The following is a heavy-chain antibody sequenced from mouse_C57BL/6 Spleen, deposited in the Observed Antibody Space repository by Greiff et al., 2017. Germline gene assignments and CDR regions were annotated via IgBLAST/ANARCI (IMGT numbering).Heavy chain of an antibody. Sequence: QVQLQQSGAELARPGASVKMSCKASGYTFTSYTMHWVKPRPGQGLEWIGYINPSSGYTKFNQKFKDKATLTADKSSSTAYMQLSSLTSEDSAVYYCARGPTTVVAHWYFDVWGTGTTVTVSS. CDR3: ARGPTTVVAHWYFDV. D-gene: IGHD1-1*01. V-gene: IGHV1-4*01. CDR1: GYTFTSYT. CDR2: INPSSGYT. J-gene: IGHJ1*03.